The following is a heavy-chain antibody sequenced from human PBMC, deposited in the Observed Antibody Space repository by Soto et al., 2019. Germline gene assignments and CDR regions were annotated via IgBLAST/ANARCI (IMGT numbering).Heavy chain of an antibody. D-gene: IGHD5-18*01. J-gene: IGHJ6*02. CDR3: ARHGIVDTAMANYGMDV. CDR2: IYYSGST. V-gene: IGHV4-39*01. Sequence: SETLSLTCTVSGGSISSSSYYWGWIRQPPGKGLEWIGSIYYSGSTYYNPSLKSRVTISVDTSKNQFSLKLSSVTAADTAVYYCARHGIVDTAMANYGMDVWGQGTTVTVSS. CDR1: GGSISSSSYY.